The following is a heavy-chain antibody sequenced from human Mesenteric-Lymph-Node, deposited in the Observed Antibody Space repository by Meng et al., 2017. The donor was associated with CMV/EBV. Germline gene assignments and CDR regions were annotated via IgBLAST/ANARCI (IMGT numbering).Heavy chain of an antibody. CDR2: ISYDGTNK. Sequence: GESLKISCAASGFTFSSYAMHWVRQAPGKGLEWVAAISYDGTNKYYVDSVKGRLTISRDNSQNTLYLQMNSLRPEDTAVYYCARDPFHEFWSGYPGDYWGQGTLVTVSS. CDR3: ARDPFHEFWSGYPGDY. J-gene: IGHJ4*02. D-gene: IGHD3-3*01. CDR1: GFTFSSYA. V-gene: IGHV3-30-3*01.